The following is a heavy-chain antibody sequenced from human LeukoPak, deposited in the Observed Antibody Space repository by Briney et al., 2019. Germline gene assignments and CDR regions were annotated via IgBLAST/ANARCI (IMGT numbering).Heavy chain of an antibody. V-gene: IGHV1-2*02. Sequence: GASVKVSCKASGYTFTGYYMHWVRQAPGQGLEWMGWINPNSGGTNYAQKFQGRVTMTRDTSISTAYMELSRLRSDDTAVYYCARGYCSSTSRSGGDWFDPWGQGTLVTVSS. CDR2: INPNSGGT. J-gene: IGHJ5*02. CDR1: GYTFTGYY. CDR3: ARGYCSSTSRSGGDWFDP. D-gene: IGHD2-2*01.